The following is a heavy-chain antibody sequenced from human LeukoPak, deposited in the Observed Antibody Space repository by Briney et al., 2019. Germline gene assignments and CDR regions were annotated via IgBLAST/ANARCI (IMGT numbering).Heavy chain of an antibody. Sequence: GGSLRLSCAASGFTFSDYYMSWIRQAPGKGLEWVSYFSSSGSTIYYADSVKGRFTISRDNAKNSLYLQMNSLRAEDTAVYYCAGGYCSGGSCYEFDYWGQGTLATVSS. CDR3: AGGYCSGGSCYEFDY. V-gene: IGHV3-11*01. D-gene: IGHD2-15*01. CDR2: FSSSGSTI. J-gene: IGHJ4*02. CDR1: GFTFSDYY.